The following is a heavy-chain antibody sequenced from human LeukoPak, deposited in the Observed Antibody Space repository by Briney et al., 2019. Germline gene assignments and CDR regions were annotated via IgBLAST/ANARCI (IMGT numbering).Heavy chain of an antibody. Sequence: ASVTVSCKASGYTFTGYYMHWVRQAPGQGLEWMGGSNPKSGGTKYAKKLQGRVTMTRDTSISTAYMELTRLRSDDTAVYYCARDSGDYWFDYWGQGTLVTVSS. CDR3: ARDSGDYWFDY. D-gene: IGHD4-17*01. CDR2: SNPKSGGT. CDR1: GYTFTGYY. J-gene: IGHJ4*02. V-gene: IGHV1-2*02.